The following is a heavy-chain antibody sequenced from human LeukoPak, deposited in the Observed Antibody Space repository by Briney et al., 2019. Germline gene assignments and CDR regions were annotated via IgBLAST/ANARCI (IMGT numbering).Heavy chain of an antibody. Sequence: SETLSLTCTVSGVSISSSGYYWGWIRQPPGKGLEWIGSIYYSGSTYYNPSLKSRVTISVDTSKNQFSLKLSSVTAADTAVYYCARLHIVVVTAPRYNWFDPWGQGTLVTVSS. V-gene: IGHV4-39*01. D-gene: IGHD2-21*02. CDR2: IYYSGST. CDR3: ARLHIVVVTAPRYNWFDP. J-gene: IGHJ5*02. CDR1: GVSISSSGYY.